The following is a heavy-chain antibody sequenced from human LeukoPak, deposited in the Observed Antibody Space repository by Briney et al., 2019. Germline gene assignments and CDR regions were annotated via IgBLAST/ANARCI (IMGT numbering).Heavy chain of an antibody. Sequence: GASVKVSCKASGYTFTSYGISWVRQAPGQGLEWMGWISAYNGNTNYAQKLQGRVTMTTDTSTSTAYMELRSLRSDDTAVYYCARVVVITAYYYYYYMDVWGKGTTVTVSS. CDR1: GYTFTSYG. CDR3: ARVVVITAYYYYYYMDV. CDR2: ISAYNGNT. D-gene: IGHD3-22*01. J-gene: IGHJ6*03. V-gene: IGHV1-18*01.